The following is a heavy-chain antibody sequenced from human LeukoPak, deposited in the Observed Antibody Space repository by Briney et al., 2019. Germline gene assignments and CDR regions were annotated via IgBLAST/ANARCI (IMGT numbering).Heavy chain of an antibody. CDR2: INPHSGGT. CDR3: VREGNELLSKNFDY. CDR1: GFTFTGYY. V-gene: IGHV1-2*02. Sequence: ASVKVSCKASGFTFTGYYIHWVRQAPGQGLEWMGYINPHSGGTNSPQKFQGRVTMTTDTSISAAYMELSSLIFDDTAMYYCVREGNELLSKNFDYWGQGILVTVSS. D-gene: IGHD2-21*02. J-gene: IGHJ4*02.